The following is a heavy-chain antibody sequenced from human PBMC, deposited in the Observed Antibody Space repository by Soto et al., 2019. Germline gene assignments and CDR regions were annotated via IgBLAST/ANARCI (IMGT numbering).Heavy chain of an antibody. J-gene: IGHJ5*02. V-gene: IGHV4-34*01. CDR1: GGSVNDYY. CDR3: ATRITVFLLLIPRFDP. CDR2: INHTGGT. D-gene: IGHD1-20*01. Sequence: PSETLSLTCAVYGGSVNDYYWNWIRQPPGKGLEWIGEINHTGGTHYNPSLKSRVTMSVDTSKNQFSLRLSSVTAADTAIYYCATRITVFLLLIPRFDPWGQGTQVTVSS.